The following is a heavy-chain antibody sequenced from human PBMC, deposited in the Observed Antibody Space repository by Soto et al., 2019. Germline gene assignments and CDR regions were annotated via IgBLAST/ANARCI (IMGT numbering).Heavy chain of an antibody. Sequence: RRLSCAASGFTCSSYEMNWVRQARGKGPQGVSYISSSGSTIYYADSVKSRFTISRDNAKNSLYLQMKNLRAEDTAVYYCARDYGDYGAAFDIWGQGTMVTVSS. CDR2: ISSSGSTI. D-gene: IGHD4-17*01. J-gene: IGHJ3*02. CDR3: ARDYGDYGAAFDI. V-gene: IGHV3-48*03. CDR1: GFTCSSYE.